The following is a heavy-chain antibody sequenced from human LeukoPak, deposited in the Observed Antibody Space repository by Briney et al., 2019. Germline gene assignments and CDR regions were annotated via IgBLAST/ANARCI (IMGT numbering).Heavy chain of an antibody. Sequence: GGTLRLSCAASGFTFSSYWMHWVRQAPGKGLVWVSRINSDGSSTSYADSVKGRFTISRDNAKNTLYLQMNSLRTEDTAVYYCASAGDSSEIDYWGQGSLVTVSS. CDR1: GFTFSSYW. CDR2: INSDGSST. CDR3: ASAGDSSEIDY. V-gene: IGHV3-74*01. D-gene: IGHD5-18*01. J-gene: IGHJ4*02.